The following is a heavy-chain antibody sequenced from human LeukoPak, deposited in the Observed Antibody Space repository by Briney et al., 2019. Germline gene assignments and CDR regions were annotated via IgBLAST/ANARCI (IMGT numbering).Heavy chain of an antibody. Sequence: SETPSLTCAVYGGSFSGYYWNWIRQPPGKGLEWIGGINHSGSTNYNPSLKSRVTISVDTSKNQFSLKVNSVTAADTAVYYCARGPRGAAGWFDTWGQGTLVTVSS. V-gene: IGHV4-34*01. CDR2: INHSGST. D-gene: IGHD6-13*01. J-gene: IGHJ5*02. CDR3: ARGPRGAAGWFDT. CDR1: GGSFSGYY.